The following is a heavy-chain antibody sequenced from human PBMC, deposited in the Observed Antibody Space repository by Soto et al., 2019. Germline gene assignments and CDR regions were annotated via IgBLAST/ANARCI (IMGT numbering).Heavy chain of an antibody. CDR1: GFTFSTYT. J-gene: IGHJ4*02. D-gene: IGHD2-2*01. V-gene: IGHV3-21*01. Sequence: GGSLRLSCAASGFTFSTYTMDWVRQAPGKXLEWVSSITGSSRFIYYADSVKGRFTISRDNAEKSLYLQMNSLRAEDTAVYYCARVGGGIVVVPGANSGDYWGQGTLVTVSS. CDR3: ARVGGGIVVVPGANSGDY. CDR2: ITGSSRFI.